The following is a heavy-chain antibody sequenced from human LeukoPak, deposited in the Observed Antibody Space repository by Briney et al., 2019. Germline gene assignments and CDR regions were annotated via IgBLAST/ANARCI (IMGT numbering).Heavy chain of an antibody. J-gene: IGHJ6*02. Sequence: PSETLSLTCTVSGGSISSYFWSWIRQPPGKGLEWIGYIYYSGSTNYNPSLKSRVTISVDTSKNQFSLKLSSVTAADTAVYYCARPPMVDFWGGYYGRPRYGMDVWGQGTTVTVSS. V-gene: IGHV4-59*08. CDR3: ARPPMVDFWGGYYGRPRYGMDV. CDR2: IYYSGST. D-gene: IGHD3-3*01. CDR1: GGSISSYF.